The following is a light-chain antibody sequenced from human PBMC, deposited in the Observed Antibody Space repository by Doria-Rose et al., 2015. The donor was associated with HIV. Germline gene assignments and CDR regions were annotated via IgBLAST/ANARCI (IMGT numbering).Light chain of an antibody. V-gene: IGKV3-20*01. CDR2: DAS. CDR1: QRVKSSY. CDR3: QQYGTSRGT. J-gene: IGKJ5*01. Sequence: TQSPGTLSLSPGERATLSCRASQRVKSSYLAWYQQMHDEATRLLIDDASTRATGNPERFSGSGSGADFTLTISRLEPEDVAVYYCQQYGTSRGTFGQGTRPEIK.